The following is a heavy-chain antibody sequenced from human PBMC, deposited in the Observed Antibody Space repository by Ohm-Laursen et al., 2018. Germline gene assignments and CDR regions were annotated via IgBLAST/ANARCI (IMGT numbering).Heavy chain of an antibody. CDR3: ARRSSSWTNIDH. J-gene: IGHJ4*02. CDR1: GGSISSYY. V-gene: IGHV4-4*07. CDR2: IYTSGST. D-gene: IGHD6-13*01. Sequence: PGTLSLTCTVSGGSISSYYWSWIRQPAGKGLEWIGRIYTSGSTNYNPSLKSRVTMSVDTSKNQFSLKLSSVTAADTAVYYCARRSSSWTNIDHWGQGTLVTVSS.